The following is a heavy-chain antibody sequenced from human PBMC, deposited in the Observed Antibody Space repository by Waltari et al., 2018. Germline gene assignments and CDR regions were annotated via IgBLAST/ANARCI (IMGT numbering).Heavy chain of an antibody. Sequence: QVQLVQSGAEVKKPGSSVKVSCKASGGTFSNYAITWVRQAPGQGLEWMGGVIPGLRSAHYEKNVLDGVTMTAAESTSTAYRELMGLTSDDTAVYYCARPRTTVGTGLWNDGLQIWGQGTLVTVSS. CDR1: GGTFSNYA. V-gene: IGHV1-69*01. CDR3: ARPRTTVGTGLWNDGLQI. D-gene: IGHD1-1*01. J-gene: IGHJ3*02. CDR2: VIPGLRSA.